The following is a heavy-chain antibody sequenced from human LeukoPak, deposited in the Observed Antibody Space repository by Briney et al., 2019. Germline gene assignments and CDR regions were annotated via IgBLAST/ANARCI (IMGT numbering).Heavy chain of an antibody. Sequence: SQTLSLTCTVSGGSISSGGYYWSWIRQPAGKGLEWIGRIYTSGSTNYNPSLKSRVTMSVDTSKNQFSLKLSSVTAADTAVYYCARVSVGDYVYWYFDLWGRGTLVTVSS. CDR3: ARVSVGDYVYWYFDL. V-gene: IGHV4-61*02. CDR2: IYTSGST. CDR1: GGSISSGGYY. J-gene: IGHJ2*01. D-gene: IGHD4-17*01.